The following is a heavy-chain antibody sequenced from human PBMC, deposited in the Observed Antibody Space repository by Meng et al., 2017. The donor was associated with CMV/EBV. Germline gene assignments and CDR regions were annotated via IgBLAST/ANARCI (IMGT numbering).Heavy chain of an antibody. CDR2: INPNSGGT. CDR1: GYTFTGYY. J-gene: IGHJ4*02. Sequence: ASVKVSCKASGYTFTGYYMHWVRQAPGQGLEWMGWINPNSGGTNYAQKLQGRVTMTTDTSTSTAYMELRSLRSDDTAVYYCARDDLKYSGSYSTDYWGQGTLVTVSS. V-gene: IGHV1-2*02. D-gene: IGHD1-26*01. CDR3: ARDDLKYSGSYSTDY.